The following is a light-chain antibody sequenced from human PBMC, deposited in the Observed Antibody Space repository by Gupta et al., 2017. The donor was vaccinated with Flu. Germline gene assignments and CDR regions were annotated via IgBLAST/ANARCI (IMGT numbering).Light chain of an antibody. CDR3: QQYYTTPQT. Sequence: DIVMTQSPDSLAVSLGERATINCKSSQSVLYSSNNKNYLAWYQQKPGQPPKLLIYWASTRESGVPDRFSGSGSGTDFTLTISSLLAEDVAVYYCQQYYTTPQTFGQWTKVEIK. V-gene: IGKV4-1*01. CDR2: WAS. J-gene: IGKJ1*01. CDR1: QSVLYSSNNKNY.